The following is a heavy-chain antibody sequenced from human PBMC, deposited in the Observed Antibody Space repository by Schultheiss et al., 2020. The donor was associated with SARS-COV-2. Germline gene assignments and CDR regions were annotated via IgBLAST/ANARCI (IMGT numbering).Heavy chain of an antibody. CDR3: ARGRGSGWYFIYGMDV. V-gene: IGHV1-46*01. J-gene: IGHJ6*02. CDR1: GYTFTSYY. D-gene: IGHD6-13*01. Sequence: ASVKVSCKASGYTFTSYYMHWVRQAPGQGLEWMGIINPSGGSTSYAQKFQGRVTMTRDTSTSTVYMELSSLRSEDTAVYYCARGRGSGWYFIYGMDVWGQGTTVTVSS. CDR2: INPSGGST.